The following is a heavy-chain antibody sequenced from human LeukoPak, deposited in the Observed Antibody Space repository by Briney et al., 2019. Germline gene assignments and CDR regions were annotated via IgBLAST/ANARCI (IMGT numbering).Heavy chain of an antibody. CDR1: GFTFSNYS. CDR3: ARYCISTSCRCCDYYNYYQMDV. J-gene: IGHJ6*03. CDR2: ISSSSNYI. D-gene: IGHD2-2*01. Sequence: GGTLRLSCAASGFTFSNYSMNWVRQAPGKGLEWVSSISSSSNYIYYTDSGKGRFTISRDNAKNSLYLQMNSLRADDTAVYYWARYCISTSCRCCDYYNYYQMDVWGKGTTVSISS. V-gene: IGHV3-21*01.